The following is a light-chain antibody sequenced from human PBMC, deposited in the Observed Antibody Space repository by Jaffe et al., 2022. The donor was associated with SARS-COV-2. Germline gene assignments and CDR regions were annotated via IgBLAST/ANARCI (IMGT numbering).Light chain of an antibody. J-gene: IGLJ2*01. CDR3: SSYTTNTIVV. CDR2: EVY. Sequence: QSALTQPPSVSGSLGQSVTISCTGTSSDVGHYNRVSWYQQPPGTAPKLIIFEVYNRPSGVPHRFSASKSGNTASLTISGLQTEDEAIYYCSSYTTNTIVVFGGGTKLTVL. V-gene: IGLV2-18*02. CDR1: SSDVGHYNR.